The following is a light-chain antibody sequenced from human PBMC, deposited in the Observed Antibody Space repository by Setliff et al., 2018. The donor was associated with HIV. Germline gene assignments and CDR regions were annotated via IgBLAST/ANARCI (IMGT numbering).Light chain of an antibody. CDR1: SSDVGSYNL. CDR3: CSYGGSFDVV. J-gene: IGLJ2*01. Sequence: QSVLTQPASVSGSPGQSITISCTGSSSDVGSYNLASWYQQHPGKAPKLMVYEVSKRPSGVSNRFSGSKSGKVASLTISGVQAEDEADYYCCSYGGSFDVVFGGGTKVTVL. V-gene: IGLV2-23*02. CDR2: EVS.